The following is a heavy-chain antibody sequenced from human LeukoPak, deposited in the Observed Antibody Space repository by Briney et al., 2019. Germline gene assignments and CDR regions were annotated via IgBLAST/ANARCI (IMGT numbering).Heavy chain of an antibody. CDR3: ARGPWGSSIVATIGGYFDY. V-gene: IGHV3-64*01. Sequence: GGSLRLSCAASGFTFSNYAMNWVRQAPGKGLEYVSTISSNGGNTCYANSVKGRFTISRDNSKNTLYLQMNSLRAEDMAVYYCARGPWGSSIVATIGGYFDYWGQGTLVTVSS. J-gene: IGHJ4*02. CDR1: GFTFSNYA. D-gene: IGHD5-12*01. CDR2: ISSNGGNT.